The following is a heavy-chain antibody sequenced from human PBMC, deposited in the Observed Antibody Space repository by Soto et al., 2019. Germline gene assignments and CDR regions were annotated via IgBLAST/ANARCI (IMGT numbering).Heavy chain of an antibody. V-gene: IGHV3-74*01. CDR1: GITFSGFW. J-gene: IGHJ4*02. Sequence: VPLVESGGGSVQPGGSLRLSCVASGITFSGFWMHWVRQVPGKGLVWVARVDSAGSGTSYADSVKGRFTISRDNAKNMLSLQMDSLRVEDTAMYSCATVFEHWGQGIPVTVSS. CDR2: VDSAGSGT. CDR3: ATVFEH.